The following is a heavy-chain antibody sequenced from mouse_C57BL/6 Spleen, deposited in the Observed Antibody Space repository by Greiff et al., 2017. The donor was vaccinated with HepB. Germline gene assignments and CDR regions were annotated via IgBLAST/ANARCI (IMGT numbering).Heavy chain of an antibody. V-gene: IGHV1-9*01. J-gene: IGHJ2*01. CDR1: GYTFTGYW. CDR2: ILPGSGST. D-gene: IGHD2-5*01. Sequence: QVQLKESGAELMKPGASVKLSCKATGYTFTGYWIEWVKQRPGHGLEWIGEILPGSGSTNYNEKFKGKATFTADTSSNTAYMQLSSLTTEDSAIYYCARYSYYSKENGYWGQGTTLTVSS. CDR3: ARYSYYSKENGY.